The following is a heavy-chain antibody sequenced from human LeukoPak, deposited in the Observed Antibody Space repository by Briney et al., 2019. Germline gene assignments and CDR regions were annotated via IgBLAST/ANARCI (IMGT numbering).Heavy chain of an antibody. V-gene: IGHV6-1*01. CDR2: TYYRSTWST. CDR3: ARDRGGFDS. D-gene: IGHD3-10*01. CDR1: GDSVSSHTAA. J-gene: IGHJ5*01. Sequence: SQTLSLTCNISGDSVSSHTAAWNWIRQSPSRGLEWLGRTYYRSTWSTDCAVSVQSRITINPDTSRNHFSLQLSSVTPEDTAVYYCARDRGGFDSWGQGTLVTVSS.